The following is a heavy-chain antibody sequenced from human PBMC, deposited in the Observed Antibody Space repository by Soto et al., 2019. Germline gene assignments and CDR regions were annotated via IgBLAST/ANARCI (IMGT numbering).Heavy chain of an antibody. Sequence: GASVKVSCKASGGTFSSYAISWVRQAPGQGLEWMGGIIPIFGTANYAQKFQGRVTITADESTGTAYMELSSLRSEDTAVYYCARDRPDSSGYYYDYWGQGTLVTVSS. CDR3: ARDRPDSSGYYYDY. J-gene: IGHJ4*02. CDR1: GGTFSSYA. CDR2: IIPIFGTA. D-gene: IGHD3-22*01. V-gene: IGHV1-69*13.